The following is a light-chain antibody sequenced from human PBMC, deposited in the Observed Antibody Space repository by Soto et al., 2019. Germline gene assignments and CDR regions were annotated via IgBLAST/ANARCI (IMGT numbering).Light chain of an antibody. Sequence: EIVLTQSPGTLSLSPGERATLSCRASQSVSSSYLAWYQQQPGQAPRLLIYGASSRATGIPARFSGSGSGTDFTLTISRLEPEDFAVDYCQQYGSSPPLFTFGPGTKVDIK. CDR1: QSVSSSY. CDR2: GAS. CDR3: QQYGSSPPLFT. J-gene: IGKJ3*01. V-gene: IGKV3-20*01.